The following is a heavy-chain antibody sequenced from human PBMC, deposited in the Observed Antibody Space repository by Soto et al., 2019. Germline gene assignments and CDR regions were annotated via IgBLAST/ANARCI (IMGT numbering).Heavy chain of an antibody. CDR1: GGSISSGGYY. CDR3: ARSGSRAGAFDI. Sequence: SETLSLTCTVAGGSISSGGYYWSWIRQHPGKGLEWIGYIYYSGSTYYNPSLKSRVTISVDTSKNQFSLKLSSVTAADTAVYYCARSGSRAGAFDIWGQGTMVTVSS. V-gene: IGHV4-31*03. CDR2: IYYSGST. D-gene: IGHD6-6*01. J-gene: IGHJ3*02.